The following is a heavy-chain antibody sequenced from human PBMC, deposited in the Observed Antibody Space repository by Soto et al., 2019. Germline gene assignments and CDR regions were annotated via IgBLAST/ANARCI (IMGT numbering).Heavy chain of an antibody. CDR2: MSGSGDDA. CDR1: RFPFANHG. V-gene: IGHV3-23*01. D-gene: IGHD3-3*01. J-gene: IGHJ4*02. Sequence: GFLIPSFATTRFPFANHGLSWVRQAPGKGLEWVSVMSGSGDDAYYADSVKGRFTISRDNSKNTLYLQMNSLRAEDTAVYFCAKKVTIYAVDPADYWGQGP. CDR3: AKKVTIYAVDPADY.